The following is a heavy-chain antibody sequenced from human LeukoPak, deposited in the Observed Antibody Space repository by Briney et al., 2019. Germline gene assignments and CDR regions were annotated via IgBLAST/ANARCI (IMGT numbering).Heavy chain of an antibody. CDR3: ARDYTGGWNDY. Sequence: PGGSLRLSCPAAGFRLSSYWMSWVRQAKGKGLECVAKIREDGSEKHYVDSVKGRFIISRDNSKNSLYLQMNSLRAEDTAVYYCARDYTGGWNDYWGQGTLVTVSS. D-gene: IGHD7-27*01. J-gene: IGHJ4*02. V-gene: IGHV3-7*01. CDR1: GFRLSSYW. CDR2: IREDGSEK.